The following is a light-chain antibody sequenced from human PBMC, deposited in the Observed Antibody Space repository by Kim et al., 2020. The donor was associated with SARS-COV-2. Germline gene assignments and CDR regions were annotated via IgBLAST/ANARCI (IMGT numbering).Light chain of an antibody. Sequence: SVVDRVTITCRASQGISTYLAWYQQKPGKAPKLLIYAASTLQSAVPSRFSGSGSGTEFTLTITSLQPEDFATYYCQQLNSYPSLTFGPGTKVDIK. V-gene: IGKV1-9*01. CDR3: QQLNSYPSLT. J-gene: IGKJ3*01. CDR2: AAS. CDR1: QGISTY.